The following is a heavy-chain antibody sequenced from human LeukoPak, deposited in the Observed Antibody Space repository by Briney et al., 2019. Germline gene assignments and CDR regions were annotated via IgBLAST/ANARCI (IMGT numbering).Heavy chain of an antibody. CDR1: GFTFSSYW. D-gene: IGHD3-10*01. V-gene: IGHV3-74*01. CDR2: INSDGSST. Sequence: GGSLRLSCAASGFTFSSYWMHWVRQAPGKGLVWVSRINSDGSSTSYADSVKGRLTISRDNAKNTLYLQMNSLRAEDTAVYYCARVVRYGSGSYYPVDYWGQGTLVTVSS. CDR3: ARVVRYGSGSYYPVDY. J-gene: IGHJ4*02.